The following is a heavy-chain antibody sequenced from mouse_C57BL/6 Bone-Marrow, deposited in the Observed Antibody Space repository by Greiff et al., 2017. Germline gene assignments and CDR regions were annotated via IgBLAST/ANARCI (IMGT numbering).Heavy chain of an antibody. Sequence: QVQLQQSGAELARPGASVKLSCKASGYTFTSYGISWVKQRPGQGLEWIGEIYPRSGNTYYNEKFKGKATLTADKSSSTAYMELRSLTSEDSAVYVCATPYYCGSSYQFAYWGQGTLVTVSA. V-gene: IGHV1-81*01. CDR3: ATPYYCGSSYQFAY. D-gene: IGHD1-1*01. J-gene: IGHJ3*01. CDR1: GYTFTSYG. CDR2: IYPRSGNT.